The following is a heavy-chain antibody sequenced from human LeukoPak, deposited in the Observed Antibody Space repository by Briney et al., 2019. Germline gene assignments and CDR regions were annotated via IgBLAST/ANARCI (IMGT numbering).Heavy chain of an antibody. D-gene: IGHD6-13*01. CDR2: IKEDGSEK. V-gene: IGHV3-7*05. CDR3: ARDWGAAGLWDY. CDR1: GFTFINYW. Sequence: PGGSLRLSCASSGFTFINYWMSWVRQAPGKGLEWVANIKEDGSEKDYVDSVKGRFTISRDNAKNSLYLQMNSLRAEDTAIYYCARDWGAAGLWDYWGQGTLVTVSS. J-gene: IGHJ4*02.